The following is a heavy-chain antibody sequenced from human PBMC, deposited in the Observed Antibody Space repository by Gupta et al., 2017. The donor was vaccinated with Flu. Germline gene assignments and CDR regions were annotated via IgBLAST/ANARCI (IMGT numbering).Heavy chain of an antibody. CDR1: GGSISSGSYY. CDR3: AREGGSRLPRKYFQH. CDR2: IYTSGST. J-gene: IGHJ1*01. V-gene: IGHV4-61*02. Sequence: QVQLQESGPGLVKPSQTLSLTCTVSGGSISSGSYYWSWIRQPAGKGLEWIGRIYTSGSTNYNPSLKSRVTISVDTSKNQFSLKLSSVTAADTAVYYCAREGGSRLPRKYFQHWGQGTLVTVSS. D-gene: IGHD6-13*01.